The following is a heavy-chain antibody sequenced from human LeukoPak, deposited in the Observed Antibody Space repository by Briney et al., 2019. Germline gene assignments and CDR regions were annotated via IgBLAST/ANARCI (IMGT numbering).Heavy chain of an antibody. Sequence: GSLGLSCAASGFSFSSHWMHWVRQAPGKGLVWVSRINSDGKTTNYADSVKGRFTVSRDNAKNTLYLQMNSLRAEDTAVFYCAKDGCSATSCYSHYWGQGTLVTVSS. J-gene: IGHJ4*02. D-gene: IGHD2-2*01. CDR1: GFSFSSHW. CDR2: INSDGKTT. CDR3: AKDGCSATSCYSHY. V-gene: IGHV3-74*01.